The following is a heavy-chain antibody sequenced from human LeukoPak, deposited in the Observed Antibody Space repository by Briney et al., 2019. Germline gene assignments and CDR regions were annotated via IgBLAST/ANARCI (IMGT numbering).Heavy chain of an antibody. CDR3: AREGVDIVVVVAADSVYYYYMDV. CDR2: IKQDGSEK. Sequence: PGGSLRLSCAASGFTFSSYWMSWVRQAPGKGLEWVANIKQDGSEKYYVDSVKGRFTISRDNAKNSLYLQMNSLRAEDTAVYYCAREGVDIVVVVAADSVYYYYMDVWGKGTTVTVSS. CDR1: GFTFSSYW. V-gene: IGHV3-7*01. D-gene: IGHD2-15*01. J-gene: IGHJ6*03.